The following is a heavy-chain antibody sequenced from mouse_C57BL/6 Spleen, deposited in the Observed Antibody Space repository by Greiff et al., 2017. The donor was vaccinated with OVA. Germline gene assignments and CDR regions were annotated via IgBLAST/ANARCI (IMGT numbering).Heavy chain of an antibody. Sequence: EVKLQESGAELVKPGASVKLSCTASGFNIKDYYMHWVKQRTEQGLEWIGRIDPEDGETKYAPKFQGKATITAETSSNTAYLQLSSLTSEDTAVYYCTPYDYDVLGFAYWGQGTLVTVSA. CDR3: TPYDYDVLGFAY. D-gene: IGHD2-4*01. CDR1: GFNIKDYY. V-gene: IGHV14-2*01. J-gene: IGHJ3*01. CDR2: IDPEDGET.